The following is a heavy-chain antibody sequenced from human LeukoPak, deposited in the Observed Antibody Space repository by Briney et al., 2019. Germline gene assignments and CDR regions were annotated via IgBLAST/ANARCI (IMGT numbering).Heavy chain of an antibody. Sequence: GGPLGLSCPASGFTFDDYTMHWVRQAPGKGLEWVSLISWDGGSTYYADSVKGRFTISRDNSKNSLYLQMNSLRTEDTALYYCAREEGDYWGQGTLVTVSS. V-gene: IGHV3-43*01. CDR2: ISWDGGST. CDR1: GFTFDDYT. J-gene: IGHJ4*02. CDR3: AREEGDY.